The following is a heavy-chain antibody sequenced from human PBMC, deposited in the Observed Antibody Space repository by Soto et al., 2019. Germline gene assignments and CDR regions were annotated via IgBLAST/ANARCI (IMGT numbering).Heavy chain of an antibody. CDR1: GFTFSSYG. D-gene: IGHD5-18*01. CDR2: IWYDGSNK. Sequence: QVQLVESGGGVVQPGRSLRLSCAASGFTFSSYGMHWVRQAPGKGLEWVAVIWYDGSNKYYADSVKGRFTISRDNSKNTLYLQMNSLRAEDTAVYYCARDSLIQLWSVDYWGQGTLVTVSS. V-gene: IGHV3-33*01. CDR3: ARDSLIQLWSVDY. J-gene: IGHJ4*02.